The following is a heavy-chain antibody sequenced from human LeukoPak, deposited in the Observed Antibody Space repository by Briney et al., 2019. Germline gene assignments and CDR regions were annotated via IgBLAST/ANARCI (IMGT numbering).Heavy chain of an antibody. CDR3: ARRPTFGGVIIPQVDY. CDR1: GFTFSSYA. Sequence: GGSLRLSCAASGFTFSSYAMHWVRQAPGKGLEWVAVISYDGSNKYYADSVKGRFTISRDNSKNTLYLQMNSLRAEDTAVYYCARRPTFGGVIIPQVDYWGQGTLVTVSS. V-gene: IGHV3-30-3*01. CDR2: ISYDGSNK. J-gene: IGHJ4*02. D-gene: IGHD3-16*02.